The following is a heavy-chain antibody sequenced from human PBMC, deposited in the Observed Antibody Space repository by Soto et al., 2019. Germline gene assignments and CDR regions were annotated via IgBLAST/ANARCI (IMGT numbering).Heavy chain of an antibody. D-gene: IGHD3-3*01. CDR1: GFTFSDYY. V-gene: IGHV3-11*01. Sequence: QVQLVESGGGLVKPAGSLRLSCAVSGFTFSDYYMNWIRQAPGKGLEWVSYISSSGSTIYYADSVKGRFTISRDNAKNSLYLQMNSLRAEDTAVYYCARGVGHYDFWSGYLGNDAFDIWGQGTMVTVSS. J-gene: IGHJ3*02. CDR3: ARGVGHYDFWSGYLGNDAFDI. CDR2: ISSSGSTI.